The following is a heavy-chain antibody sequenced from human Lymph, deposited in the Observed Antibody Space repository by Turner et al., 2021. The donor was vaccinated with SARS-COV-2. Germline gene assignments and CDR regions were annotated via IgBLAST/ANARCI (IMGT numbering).Heavy chain of an antibody. CDR1: GFTFSNYG. V-gene: IGHV3-33*01. CDR3: AREGQVGVTTGVDY. J-gene: IGHJ4*02. CDR2: IWYDGSNK. Sequence: QVQLAKSGGGVVQPGRSLRLSCAASGFTFSNYGMHWVRQAPGKGLEWVAVIWYDGSNKYYADSVKGRFTISRDNSKNTLYLQMNSLRAEDTAVYYCAREGQVGVTTGVDYWGQGTLVTVSS. D-gene: IGHD1-26*01.